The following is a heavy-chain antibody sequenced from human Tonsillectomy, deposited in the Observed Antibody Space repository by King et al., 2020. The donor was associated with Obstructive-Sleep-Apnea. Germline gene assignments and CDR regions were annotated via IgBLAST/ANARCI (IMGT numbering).Heavy chain of an antibody. CDR2: ISYDGSNI. J-gene: IGHJ5*02. CDR3: ARDSLGYRSSWDNWFEH. CDR1: GFTFSNYA. V-gene: IGHV3-30*04. D-gene: IGHD6-13*01. Sequence: QLVQSGGGVVQPGRSLRLSCAASGFTFSNYAIHWVRQAPGKGLEWVAVISYDGSNIDYVYSVKGRFTISRDNSKDTLYLQMNSLRTEDTAVYYCARDSLGYRSSWDNWFEHWGQGNLVTASS.